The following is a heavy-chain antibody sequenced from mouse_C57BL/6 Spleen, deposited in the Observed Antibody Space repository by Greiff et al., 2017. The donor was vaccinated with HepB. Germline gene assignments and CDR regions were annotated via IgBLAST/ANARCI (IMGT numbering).Heavy chain of an antibody. V-gene: IGHV1-53*01. D-gene: IGHD2-4*01. J-gene: IGHJ4*01. Sequence: VQLQQSGTELVKPGASVKLSCKASGYTFTSYWMHWVKQRPGQGLEWIGNINPSNGGTNYNEKFKSKATLTVDKSSSTAYMQLSSLTSEDSAVYYCARYDYDERNYYAMDYWGQGTSVTVSS. CDR3: ARYDYDERNYYAMDY. CDR1: GYTFTSYW. CDR2: INPSNGGT.